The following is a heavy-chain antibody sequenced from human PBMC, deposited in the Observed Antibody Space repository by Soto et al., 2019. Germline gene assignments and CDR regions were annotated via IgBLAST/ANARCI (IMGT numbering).Heavy chain of an antibody. J-gene: IGHJ4*02. CDR2: IIPIFGTP. CDR1: GGIFSTYA. CDR3: ARDRDDYGSGNYYNRIDF. Sequence: QVQLVQSGAEVKKPGSSVKVSCKASGGIFSTYAISWLRQAPGQGLEWMGGIIPIFGTPNYAKRFKVRVTIPADESTSTAYMELSRLRSEDTAVYYCARDRDDYGSGNYYNRIDFWGQGTLVTVSS. D-gene: IGHD3-10*01. V-gene: IGHV1-69*01.